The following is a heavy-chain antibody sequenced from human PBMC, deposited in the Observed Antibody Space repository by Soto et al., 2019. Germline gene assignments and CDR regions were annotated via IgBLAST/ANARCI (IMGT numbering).Heavy chain of an antibody. J-gene: IGHJ6*01. CDR2: MNPNSGNT. CDR3: ARERRGMDV. V-gene: IGHV1-8*02. CDR1: GYTFTSYA. Sequence: ASVKVSCKASGYTFTSYAIHWVRQATGQGLEWMGWMNPNSGNTGYVQKFQGRVTMTRNSSISTAYMELSSLRSEDTAVYFCARERRGMDVWGQGTTVTVSS.